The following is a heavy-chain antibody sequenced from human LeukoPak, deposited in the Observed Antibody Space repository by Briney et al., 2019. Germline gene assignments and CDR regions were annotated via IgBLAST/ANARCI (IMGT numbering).Heavy chain of an antibody. CDR1: GFIFDTHT. D-gene: IGHD1-14*01. J-gene: IGHJ6*02. CDR3: VRRAAVRGMDF. Sequence: GGSLRLSCTGSGFIFDTHTLTWVRQAPGKGLEWVASISSSGDSTNYGDSVKGRFTISRDNFKRTVHLEMSNLRADDTAMYYCVRRAAVRGMDFWGLGTTVMVSS. V-gene: IGHV3-23*01. CDR2: ISSSGDST.